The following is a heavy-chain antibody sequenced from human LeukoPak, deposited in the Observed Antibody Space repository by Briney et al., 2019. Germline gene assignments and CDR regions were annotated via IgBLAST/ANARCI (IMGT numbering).Heavy chain of an antibody. V-gene: IGHV3-48*04. CDR2: ISSSSSTI. Sequence: GGSLRLSCAASGFTFSSYSMNWVRQAPGKGLEWVSYISSSSSTIYYADSLKGRFTISRDNAKNSLYLQMNSLRAEDTAVYYCARGSSLGHFDYWGQGTLVTVSS. D-gene: IGHD6-19*01. J-gene: IGHJ4*02. CDR1: GFTFSSYS. CDR3: ARGSSLGHFDY.